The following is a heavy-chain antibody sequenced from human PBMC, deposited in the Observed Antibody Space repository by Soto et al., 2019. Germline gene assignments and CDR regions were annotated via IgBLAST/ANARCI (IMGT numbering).Heavy chain of an antibody. J-gene: IGHJ5*02. V-gene: IGHV3-48*02. Sequence: GGSLRLSCAASGFTFSSYSMNWVRQAPGKGLEWVSYIGSSSGAIFYADSVKGRFTISRDNAKNSLYLQMNSLRDEDTGVYYCAREGYVGFNWIAPSGQGTLVTVSS. D-gene: IGHD2-15*01. CDR1: GFTFSSYS. CDR2: IGSSSGAI. CDR3: AREGYVGFNWIAP.